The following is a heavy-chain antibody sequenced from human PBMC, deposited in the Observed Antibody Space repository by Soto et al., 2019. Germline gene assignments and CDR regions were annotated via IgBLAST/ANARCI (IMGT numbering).Heavy chain of an antibody. J-gene: IGHJ5*02. V-gene: IGHV3-73*01. CDR1: GFTFSDSI. CDR2: IRGKAHSYGT. D-gene: IGHD6-13*01. CDR3: TRTVAGSWRFDP. Sequence: GGSLRLSCAVSGFTFSDSIIHWVRQATGKGLEWVGRIRGKAHSYGTAYAASVKGRFTISRDDSKNTAYLQMNNLKIEDTAMYYCTRTVAGSWRFDPWGQGTPVTVSS.